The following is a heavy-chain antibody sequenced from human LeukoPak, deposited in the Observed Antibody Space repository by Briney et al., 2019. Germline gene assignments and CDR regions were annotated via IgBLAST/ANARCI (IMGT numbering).Heavy chain of an antibody. Sequence: PSQTLSLTCTVSGGSISSGSYYWSWIRQPAGKGLEWIGRIYTSGSTNYNPSLKSRVNISVDTSKNQFSLKLSSVTAADTAVYYCARELGENYDFWSGYYTLDYWGQGTLVTVSS. CDR3: ARELGENYDFWSGYYTLDY. CDR2: IYTSGST. D-gene: IGHD3-3*01. CDR1: GGSISSGSYY. J-gene: IGHJ4*02. V-gene: IGHV4-61*02.